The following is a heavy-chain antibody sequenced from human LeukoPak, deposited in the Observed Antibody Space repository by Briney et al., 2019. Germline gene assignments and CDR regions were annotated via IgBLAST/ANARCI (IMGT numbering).Heavy chain of an antibody. CDR3: AKHNIDY. Sequence: GGSLRLSCAASGFTFSSYAMSWVRQAPGKGLEWVSGISGSGDNTYYADSVKGRFTISRDNSKNTLYVQVNSLGTEDTAVYYCAKHNIDYWGQGTLVTVSA. D-gene: IGHD1-1*01. CDR1: GFTFSSYA. V-gene: IGHV3-23*01. J-gene: IGHJ4*02. CDR2: ISGSGDNT.